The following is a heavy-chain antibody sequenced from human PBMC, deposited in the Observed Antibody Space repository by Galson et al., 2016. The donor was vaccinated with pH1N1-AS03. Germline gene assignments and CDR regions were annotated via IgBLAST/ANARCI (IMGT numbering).Heavy chain of an antibody. CDR2: IIPISGMT. CDR1: GGCFSDFG. J-gene: IGHJ3*02. CDR3: ARDLRGAYVGSNGRFYVTGAFEI. D-gene: IGHD2-8*01. Sequence: SVKVSCKASGGCFSDFGLNWVRQAPGQGLEWIGRIIPISGMTDYAKKFQDRVTIIADKSTTTAYMEVSSLRSEDTAVYFCARDLRGAYVGSNGRFYVTGAFEIWGQGTKVTVSS. V-gene: IGHV1-69*04.